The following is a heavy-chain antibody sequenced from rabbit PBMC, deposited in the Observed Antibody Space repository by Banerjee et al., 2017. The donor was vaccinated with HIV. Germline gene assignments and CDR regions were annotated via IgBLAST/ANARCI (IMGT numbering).Heavy chain of an antibody. CDR1: GFSFSSSYW. CDR2: IAAGSSGST. J-gene: IGHJ4*01. CDR3: ARDLAGVIGWNFNL. Sequence: QEQLVESGGGLVQPEGSLTLTCKASGFSFSSSYWISWVRQAPGKGLEWIACIAAGSSGSTYYASWAKGRFTISKTSWTTVTLQMTSLTAADTASYFCARDLAGVIGWNFNLWGPGTLVTVS. V-gene: IGHV1S45*01. D-gene: IGHD4-1*01.